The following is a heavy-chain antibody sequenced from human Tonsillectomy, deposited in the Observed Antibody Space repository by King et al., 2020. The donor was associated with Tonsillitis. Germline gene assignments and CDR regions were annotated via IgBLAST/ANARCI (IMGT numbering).Heavy chain of an antibody. CDR1: GFTVSSNY. J-gene: IGHJ3*02. CDR2: IYSGGST. D-gene: IGHD1-26*01. Sequence: VQLVESGGGLIQPGGSLRLSCAASGFTVSSNYMSWVRQAPGKGLEWVSVIYSGGSTYYADSVKGRFTISRENSKNTLYLQMNSLRAEDTAVYYCARSIWGATIGAFDIWGQGTMVTVSS. CDR3: ARSIWGATIGAFDI. V-gene: IGHV3-53*01.